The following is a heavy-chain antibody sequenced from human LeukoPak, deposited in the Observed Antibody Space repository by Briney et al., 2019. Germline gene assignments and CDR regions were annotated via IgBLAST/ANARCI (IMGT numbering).Heavy chain of an antibody. CDR2: INAGNGNT. D-gene: IGHD6-19*01. J-gene: IGHJ4*02. V-gene: IGHV1-3*01. CDR3: AGAYSSGWYRY. Sequence: ASVKVSCKASGYTFTSYAMHWVRQAPGQRLEWMGWINAGNGNTKYSQKSQGRVTITRDTSASTAYMELSSLRSEDTAVYYCAGAYSSGWYRYWGQGTLVTVSS. CDR1: GYTFTSYA.